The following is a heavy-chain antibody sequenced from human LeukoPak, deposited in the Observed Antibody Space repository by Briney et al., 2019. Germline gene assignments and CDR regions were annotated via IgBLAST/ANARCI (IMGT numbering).Heavy chain of an antibody. CDR2: INPDGGST. J-gene: IGHJ4*02. Sequence: ASVKVSCKVSGYTVTEFSIHWVRQAPGQGLEWMGIINPDGGSTTYAQKFQGRVTTTRDTATSTVYMELSSLRSEDTAVYYCARDYGDYVFDYWGQGTLVTVSS. CDR3: ARDYGDYVFDY. D-gene: IGHD4-17*01. CDR1: GYTVTEFS. V-gene: IGHV1-46*01.